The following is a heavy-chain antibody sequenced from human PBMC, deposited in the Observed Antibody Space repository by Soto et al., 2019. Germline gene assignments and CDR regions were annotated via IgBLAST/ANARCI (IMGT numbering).Heavy chain of an antibody. D-gene: IGHD5-18*01. V-gene: IGHV3-23*01. CDR3: PKDHGQLWDRIDY. CDR2: ISGSGGST. J-gene: IGHJ4*02. Sequence: EVQLLESGGGLVQPGGSLRLSCAASGFTFSSYAMSWVRQAPGKGLEWVSAISGSGGSTYYADSVKGRFTISRDNSKNTLYLQMNSLRAEDTAVYYCPKDHGQLWDRIDYWGQGTLVTVSS. CDR1: GFTFSSYA.